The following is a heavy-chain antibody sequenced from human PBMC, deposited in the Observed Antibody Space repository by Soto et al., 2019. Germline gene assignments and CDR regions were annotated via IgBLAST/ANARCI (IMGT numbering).Heavy chain of an antibody. D-gene: IGHD6-6*01. J-gene: IGHJ4*02. CDR3: ATDPGAARPFDY. CDR2: FDPEDGET. CDR1: GYTLTELS. V-gene: IGHV1-24*01. Sequence: ASVNVSCKVSGYTLTELSMHWVRQAPGKGLEWMGGFDPEDGETIYAQKFQGRVTMTEDTSTDTAYMELSSLRSEDTAVYYCATDPGAARPFDYWGQGTLVTVSS.